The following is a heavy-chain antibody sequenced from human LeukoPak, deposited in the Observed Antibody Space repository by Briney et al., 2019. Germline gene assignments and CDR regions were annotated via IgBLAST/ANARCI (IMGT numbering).Heavy chain of an antibody. Sequence: GGSLRLSCAASGFTFSSYGMSWVRQAPGKGLEWVSALSARGGSTYYADSVKGRFTISRDNSKNTLYLQMNSLRAEDSAVYFCVKRSDYGGNWNYLDYWGQGTPVTVSS. CDR3: VKRSDYGGNWNYLDY. CDR2: LSARGGST. V-gene: IGHV3-23*01. D-gene: IGHD4-23*01. CDR1: GFTFSSYG. J-gene: IGHJ4*02.